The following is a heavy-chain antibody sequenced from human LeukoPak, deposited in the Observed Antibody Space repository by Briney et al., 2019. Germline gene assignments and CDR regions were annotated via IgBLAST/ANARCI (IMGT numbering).Heavy chain of an antibody. Sequence: GGSLRLSCTGSGYTFGDYAMSWVRQSPGKGLEWVSLIRSKAFGGATEYAASVEGRFTISRDDSKSIAYLQMNSLKTEDTAMYYCTRDGGTLDYWGQGTLVTVSS. D-gene: IGHD3-16*01. CDR1: GYTFGDYA. J-gene: IGHJ4*02. V-gene: IGHV3-49*04. CDR3: TRDGGTLDY. CDR2: IRSKAFGGAT.